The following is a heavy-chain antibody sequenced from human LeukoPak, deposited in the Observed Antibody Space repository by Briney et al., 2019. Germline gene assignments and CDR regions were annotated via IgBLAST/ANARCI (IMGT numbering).Heavy chain of an antibody. CDR2: INPRGST. J-gene: IGHJ4*02. V-gene: IGHV4-34*01. D-gene: IGHD5-24*01. Sequence: PSETLSLTCTVSGGSIDIYYWSWIRQPPGKGLEWIGEINPRGSTNYNPSLKSRVTLSADTSKNQFSLTLNSVTAADTAVYYCARRRLGYYFDYWGQGTLVTVSS. CDR1: GGSIDIYY. CDR3: ARRRLGYYFDY.